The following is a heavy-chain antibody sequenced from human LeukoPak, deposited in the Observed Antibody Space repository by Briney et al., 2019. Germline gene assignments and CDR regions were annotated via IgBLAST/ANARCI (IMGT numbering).Heavy chain of an antibody. J-gene: IGHJ5*02. CDR2: ISAGGDIT. D-gene: IGHD6-13*01. V-gene: IGHV3-23*01. Sequence: GGSLRLSCAASGFTFSSFAMSWVRQAPGKGLEWVSAISAGGDITYYADTVKGRFTISGDNSKNTLFVQMNSLRAEDTAAYYCVKCSLAAADTAWFDPWGQGTLVTVSS. CDR1: GFTFSSFA. CDR3: VKCSLAAADTAWFDP.